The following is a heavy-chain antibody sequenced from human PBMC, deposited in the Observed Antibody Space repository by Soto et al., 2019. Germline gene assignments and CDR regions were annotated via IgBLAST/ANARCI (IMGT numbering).Heavy chain of an antibody. CDR3: ARRRGESYYGLDY. CDR2: MKGYSGNP. V-gene: IGHV1-8*01. J-gene: IGHJ4*02. CDR1: GYNFNNYE. D-gene: IGHD1-26*01. Sequence: QVQLLQSGAEVKKPGASVKISCKASGYNFNNYEINWVRQAHAQGLEWMGWMKGYSGNPLYAQNFQGRLTRTRDTSTTTAYLELTSLAYEDTAIYFCARRRGESYYGLDYWGQGTLVTVSS.